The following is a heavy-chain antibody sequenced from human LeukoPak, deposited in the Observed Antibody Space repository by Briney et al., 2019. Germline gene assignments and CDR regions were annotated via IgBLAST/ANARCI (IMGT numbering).Heavy chain of an antibody. CDR2: ISSSSSTI. CDR1: GFTFSSYE. CDR3: ASTPVGWLQSPPYYYYYYMDV. J-gene: IGHJ6*03. Sequence: GGSLRLSCAASGFTFSSYEMNWVRQAPGKGLEWVSYISSSSSTIYYADSVKGRFTISRDNAKNSLYLQMNSLRAEDTAVYYCASTPVGWLQSPPYYYYYYMDVWGKGTTVTVSS. D-gene: IGHD5-24*01. V-gene: IGHV3-48*01.